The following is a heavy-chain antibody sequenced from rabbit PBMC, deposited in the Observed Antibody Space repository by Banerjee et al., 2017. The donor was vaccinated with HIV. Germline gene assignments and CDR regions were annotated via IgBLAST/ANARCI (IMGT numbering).Heavy chain of an antibody. V-gene: IGHV1S40*01. D-gene: IGHD4-1*01. CDR2: INTISGNT. CDR3: ARDLAGAIGWNFNL. CDR1: AFSFSNKYV. J-gene: IGHJ4*01. Sequence: QSLEESGGDLVKPEGSLTLTCTASAFSFSNKYVMCWVRQAPGKGLEWIACINTISGNTVYASWAKGRFTISKTSSTTVTLQMTSLTAADTATYFCARDLAGAIGWNFNLWGPGTLVTVS.